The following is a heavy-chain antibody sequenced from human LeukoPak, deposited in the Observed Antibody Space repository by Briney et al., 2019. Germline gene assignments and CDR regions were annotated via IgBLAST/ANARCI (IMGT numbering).Heavy chain of an antibody. Sequence: SETLSLTCTVSGYSINSAFYWGWIRVPPGKGLEWIGSVFHRGTTYYNSSLKSRADISIDTSKNQFSLKLNSLTAGDTAMYYCVRDGYYGSGSPGWFGPWGPGTLVIVSA. V-gene: IGHV4-38-2*02. J-gene: IGHJ5*02. CDR1: GYSINSAFY. CDR2: VFHRGTT. D-gene: IGHD3-10*01. CDR3: VRDGYYGSGSPGWFGP.